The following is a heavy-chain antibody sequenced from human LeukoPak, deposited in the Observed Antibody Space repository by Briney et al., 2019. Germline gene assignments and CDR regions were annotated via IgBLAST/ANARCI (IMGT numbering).Heavy chain of an antibody. CDR3: ARVLDSSSWLRGGYNWFDP. D-gene: IGHD6-13*01. J-gene: IGHJ5*02. V-gene: IGHV4-59*01. CDR1: GGSISSYY. CDR2: IYYSGST. Sequence: SETLSLTCTVSGGSISSYYWSWIRQPPGKGLEWIGYIYYSGSTNYNPSLKSRVTISVDTSKNQFSLKLSSVTAADTAVYYCARVLDSSSWLRGGYNWFDPWGQGTLVTVSS.